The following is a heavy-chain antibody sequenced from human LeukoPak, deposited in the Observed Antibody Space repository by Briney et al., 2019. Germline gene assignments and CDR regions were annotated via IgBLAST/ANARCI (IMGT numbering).Heavy chain of an antibody. J-gene: IGHJ3*02. D-gene: IGHD6-6*01. CDR3: AKTSSVAARGPFDI. CDR1: GYSISSGRF. CDR2: VYNTGTT. V-gene: IGHV4-38-2*01. Sequence: SETLSLTCSVSGYSISSGRFWGWIRRPPGKGLEWLGSVYNTGTTYLSPSLKNRLTISVDTSRNQFSLKLTSMTAADTAMYYCAKTSSVAARGPFDIWGLGTVVTVSP.